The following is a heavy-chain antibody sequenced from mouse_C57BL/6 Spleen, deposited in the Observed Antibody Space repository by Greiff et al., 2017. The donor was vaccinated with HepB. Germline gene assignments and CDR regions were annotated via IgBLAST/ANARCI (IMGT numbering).Heavy chain of an antibody. D-gene: IGHD3-2*02. CDR3: ARTAQASFAY. CDR1: GYTFTSYW. V-gene: IGHV1-69*01. J-gene: IGHJ3*01. CDR2: IDPSDSYT. Sequence: VQLQQSGAELVMPGASVKLSCKASGYTFTSYWMHWVKQRPGQGLEWIGEIDPSDSYTNYNQKFKGKSTLTVDKSSSTAYMQLSSLTSEDSAVYYCARTAQASFAYWGQGTLVTVSA.